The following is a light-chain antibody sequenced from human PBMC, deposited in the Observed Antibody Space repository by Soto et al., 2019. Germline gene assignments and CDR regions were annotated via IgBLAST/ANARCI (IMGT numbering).Light chain of an antibody. Sequence: EIVLTQSPGTLSLSPGERATLSCRASQRVSSSYLAWYQQKPGQAPRLLIFGSSSRATGIPDRFSGSGSGTDFTLTINRLEPDDFAVYYCQQYGSSSYTFGQGTKLEIK. CDR1: QRVSSSY. V-gene: IGKV3-20*01. CDR2: GSS. J-gene: IGKJ2*01. CDR3: QQYGSSSYT.